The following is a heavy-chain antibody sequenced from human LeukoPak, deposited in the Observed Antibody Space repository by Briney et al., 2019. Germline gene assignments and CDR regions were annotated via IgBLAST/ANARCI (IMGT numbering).Heavy chain of an antibody. CDR2: IYHSGST. CDR3: ARETSQKGAHYMDV. V-gene: IGHV4-38-2*02. CDR1: GYSISSGYY. D-gene: IGHD3-16*01. J-gene: IGHJ6*03. Sequence: PSETLSLICAVSGYSISSGYYWGWIRQPPGKGLEWIGSIYHSGSTYYNPSLKSRVTISVDTSKNQFSLKLSSVTAADTAVYYCARETSQKGAHYMDVWGKGTTVTISS.